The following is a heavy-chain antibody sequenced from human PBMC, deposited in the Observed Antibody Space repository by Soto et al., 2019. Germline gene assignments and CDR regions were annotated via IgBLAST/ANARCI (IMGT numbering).Heavy chain of an antibody. Sequence: QVQLVQSGAEVKKPGASVKVSCKASGYTFTSYDINWVRQATGQGLEWMGWMNPNSGNTGYAQKSQGRVTMTSNTSISTADMELSSLRSEDTAVYYCASRGYSISCYYYYYYGMDVWRQGPTVTVSS. CDR2: MNPNSGNT. V-gene: IGHV1-8*01. CDR3: ASRGYSISCYYYYYYGMDV. D-gene: IGHD6-13*01. J-gene: IGHJ6*02. CDR1: GYTFTSYD.